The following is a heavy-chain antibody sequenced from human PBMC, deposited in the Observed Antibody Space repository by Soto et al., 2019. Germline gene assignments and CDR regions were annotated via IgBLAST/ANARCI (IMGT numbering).Heavy chain of an antibody. D-gene: IGHD1-1*01. J-gene: IGHJ3*02. CDR2: IYYSGST. V-gene: IGHV4-59*08. Sequence: QVLLQESGPGLVKPSETLSLTCTVSGGSISSYYWSWIRQPPGKGLEWIGYIYYSGSTKCNPSLKSRVTISVDTSKNQFSLKLSSVTAADTVVYYCAKHVATTAFDIWGQGTMVTVSS. CDR1: GGSISSYY. CDR3: AKHVATTAFDI.